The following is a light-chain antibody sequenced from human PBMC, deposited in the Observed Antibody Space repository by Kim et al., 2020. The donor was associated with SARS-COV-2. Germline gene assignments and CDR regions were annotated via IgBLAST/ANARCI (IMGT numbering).Light chain of an antibody. CDR1: SSDISGDDY. V-gene: IGLV2-14*03. CDR2: DVT. Sequence: PGQSITISCTGTSSDISGDDYVSWYQQYAGKAPKLIIYDVTERPSGVSNRFSGSKSGNTASLTISGLQADDEADYYCSSYTTTTKLFGGGTKVTVL. J-gene: IGLJ3*02. CDR3: SSYTTTTKL.